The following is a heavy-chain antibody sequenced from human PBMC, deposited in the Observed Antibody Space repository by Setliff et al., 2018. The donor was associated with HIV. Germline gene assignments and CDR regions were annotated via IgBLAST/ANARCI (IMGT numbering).Heavy chain of an antibody. CDR2: IYYSGTT. V-gene: IGHV4-39*01. CDR1: GASVNSNNYY. CDR3: ARLSLGLVRGIINSGDRFFDY. D-gene: IGHD3-10*01. J-gene: IGHJ4*02. Sequence: SETLSLTCTVSGASVNSNNYYWGWIRQPPGKGLEWIASIYYSGTTYYNPSLKSRVTISVDTSKNQFSLKLSSVTAADTAVYYCARLSLGLVRGIINSGDRFFDYWGQGSLVTVSS.